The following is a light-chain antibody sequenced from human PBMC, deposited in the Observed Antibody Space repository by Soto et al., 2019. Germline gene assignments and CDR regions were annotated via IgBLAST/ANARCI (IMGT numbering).Light chain of an antibody. V-gene: IGKV1-5*01. Sequence: DIQMTQSPSTLSASVGDRVTITCRASQSISNWLAWYQQKQGKAPKLLIYDASSLESGVPSRFSGSGSGTEFTLTISSLQPDDFATYYCQQYNGYPWTFGQGTKVDIK. CDR3: QQYNGYPWT. J-gene: IGKJ1*01. CDR2: DAS. CDR1: QSISNW.